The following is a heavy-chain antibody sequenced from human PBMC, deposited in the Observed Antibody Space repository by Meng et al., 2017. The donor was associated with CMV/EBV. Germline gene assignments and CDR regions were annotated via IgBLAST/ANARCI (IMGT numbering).Heavy chain of an antibody. CDR1: GGSFSGYY. D-gene: IGHD2-15*01. J-gene: IGHJ4*02. CDR3: ASSLTYPDY. CDR2: INHSGST. V-gene: IGHV4-34*01. Sequence: QVQLQQWGGGLFTPSETLSLPCAVYGGSFSGYYWSWIRQPPGKGLEWIGEINHSGSTNYNPSLKSRVTISVDTSKNQFSLKLSSVTAADTAVYYCASSLTYPDYWGQGTLVTVSS.